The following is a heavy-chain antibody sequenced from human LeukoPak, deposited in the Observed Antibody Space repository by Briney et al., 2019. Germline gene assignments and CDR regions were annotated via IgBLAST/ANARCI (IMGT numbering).Heavy chain of an antibody. CDR3: ARDSGLDWSGYYYYGMDV. J-gene: IGHJ6*02. Sequence: PGGSLRLSCAASGFTFSSYSMNWVRQAPGKGLEWVSSISSSSYIYYADSVKGRFTISRDNAKNSLYLQMNSLRAEDTAVYYCARDSGLDWSGYYYYGMDVWGQGTTVTVSS. CDR2: ISSSSYI. CDR1: GFTFSSYS. D-gene: IGHD3-9*01. V-gene: IGHV3-21*01.